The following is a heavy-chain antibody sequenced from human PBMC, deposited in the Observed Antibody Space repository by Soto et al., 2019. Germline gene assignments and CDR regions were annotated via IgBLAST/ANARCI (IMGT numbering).Heavy chain of an antibody. Sequence: LLRPSETLSLTCAVYGGSVSDYYRTWIRQPPGKGLEWIGEINPSGVNNSNPSLKSRVSISVDTTKNQFSLKLTSVTDADTAVYYCARGSELPPSSYWGQGILVTVSS. CDR1: GGSVSDYY. CDR3: ARGSELPPSSY. D-gene: IGHD1-7*01. V-gene: IGHV4-34*01. CDR2: INPSGVN. J-gene: IGHJ4*02.